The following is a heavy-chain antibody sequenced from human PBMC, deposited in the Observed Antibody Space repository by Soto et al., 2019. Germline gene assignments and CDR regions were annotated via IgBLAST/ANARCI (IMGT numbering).Heavy chain of an antibody. CDR1: GGSFSGYY. V-gene: IGHV4-34*01. J-gene: IGHJ4*02. CDR2: INHSGST. CDR3: ARSPYNWNDGFHFDN. Sequence: PSETLSLTCAVYGGSFSGYYWSWIRQPPGKGLEWIGEINHSGSTNYNPSLKSRVTISVDTSKNQFSLKLSSVTAADTAVYYCARSPYNWNDGFHFDNWGQGTLLKASS. D-gene: IGHD1-20*01.